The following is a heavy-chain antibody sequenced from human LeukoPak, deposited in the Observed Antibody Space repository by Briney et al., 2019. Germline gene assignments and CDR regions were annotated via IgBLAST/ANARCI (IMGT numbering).Heavy chain of an antibody. CDR1: GFTFSSYW. CDR2: ISGSGSST. Sequence: PGGSLRLSCAASGFTFSSYWMSWVRQAPGKGLEWVSVISGSGSSTYYADSVKGRFTISRDNSKNTLYLQMNSLRAEDTAVYYCAKSRGSYYNWFDPWGQGTPVTVSS. J-gene: IGHJ5*02. D-gene: IGHD3-10*01. V-gene: IGHV3-23*01. CDR3: AKSRGSYYNWFDP.